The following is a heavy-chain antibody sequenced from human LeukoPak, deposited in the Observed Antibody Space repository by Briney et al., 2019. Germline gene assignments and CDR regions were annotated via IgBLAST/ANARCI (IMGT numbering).Heavy chain of an antibody. V-gene: IGHV3-53*04. CDR2: IYSGGST. CDR3: ARDSITVTTSEDDYYYGMDV. CDR1: GFSYVDYS. D-gene: IGHD4-17*01. J-gene: IGHJ6*02. Sequence: PGGSLRLSCAASGFSYVDYSMSWVRQAPGKGLEWVSVIYSGGSTYYADSVKGRFTISRHNSKNTLYLQMNSLRAEDTAVYYCARDSITVTTSEDDYYYGMDVWGQGTTVTVSS.